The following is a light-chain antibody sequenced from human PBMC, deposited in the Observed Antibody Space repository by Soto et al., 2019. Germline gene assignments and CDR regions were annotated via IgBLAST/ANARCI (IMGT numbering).Light chain of an antibody. CDR3: QQRSNWPPVT. V-gene: IGKV3-11*01. Sequence: EIGLTQSPATLSLSPGERATLSCRASQSISSYLAWYQHKPGQAPRLLIYDASNRATGIPARFSGSGSGTDFTLTISSLEPEDFGVYYCQQRSNWPPVTFGGGSKVDI. J-gene: IGKJ4*01. CDR1: QSISSY. CDR2: DAS.